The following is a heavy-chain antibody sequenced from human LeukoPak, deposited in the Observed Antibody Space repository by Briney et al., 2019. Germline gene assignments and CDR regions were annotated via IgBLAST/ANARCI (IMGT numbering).Heavy chain of an antibody. CDR2: IYYSGST. D-gene: IGHD1-26*01. CDR3: ARAPEYWEWYFDL. CDR1: GGSISSYY. J-gene: IGHJ2*01. Sequence: SETLSLTCTVSGGSISSYYWSWIRQPPGKGLEWIGYIYYSGSTNYNPSLKSRVTISVDTSKNQFSLKLSSVTAADTAVYYCARAPEYWEWYFDLLGRGTLVTVSS. V-gene: IGHV4-59*01.